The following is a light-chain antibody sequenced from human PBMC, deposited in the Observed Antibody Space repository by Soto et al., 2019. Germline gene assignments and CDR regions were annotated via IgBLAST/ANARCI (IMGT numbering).Light chain of an antibody. CDR1: SSDVCGYNF. CDR2: DVS. CDR3: CSYASSTSYV. Sequence: QSALTQPASVSGSPGQSITISCTGTSSDVCGYNFVTWYQQHPGEAPKLMIHDVSSRASGVPNRFSGSKSGTTASLTISGLQAEDEADYYCCSYASSTSYVFGTGTKVTVL. V-gene: IGLV2-14*03. J-gene: IGLJ1*01.